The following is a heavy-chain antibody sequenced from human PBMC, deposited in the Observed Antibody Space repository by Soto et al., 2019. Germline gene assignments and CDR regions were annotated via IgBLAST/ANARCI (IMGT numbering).Heavy chain of an antibody. CDR3: ARGRYCSGGSCYRGYIHLDY. D-gene: IGHD2-15*01. CDR2: INHSGSS. V-gene: IGHV4-34*01. CDR1: GGSFSGYY. J-gene: IGHJ4*02. Sequence: QVQLQQWGAGLLKPSETLSLTCAVYGGSFSGYYWSWIRQPPGKGLEWMGEINHSGSSNYNPSLKSRVTISVDTYKNQFSLQLGAVTAADTAVYYCARGRYCSGGSCYRGYIHLDYWGQGTLVTVSS.